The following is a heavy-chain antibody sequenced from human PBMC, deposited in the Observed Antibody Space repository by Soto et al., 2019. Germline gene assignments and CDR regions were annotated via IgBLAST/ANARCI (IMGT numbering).Heavy chain of an antibody. Sequence: QVQLQESGPGLVKPSQTLSLTCTVSGGSISRGGYYWSWIRQHPGKGLEWIGYIYYRGGTYCNPSLKSRVTISVATSENQFSLRLSSVTAAATAVYYCARKDSGYADYMDVWGKGTTVTVSS. CDR1: GGSISRGGYY. CDR3: ARKDSGYADYMDV. CDR2: IYYRGGT. D-gene: IGHD5-12*01. V-gene: IGHV4-31*03. J-gene: IGHJ6*03.